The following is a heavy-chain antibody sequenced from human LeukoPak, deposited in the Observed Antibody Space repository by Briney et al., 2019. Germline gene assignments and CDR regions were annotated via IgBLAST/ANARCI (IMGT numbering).Heavy chain of an antibody. J-gene: IGHJ5*02. Sequence: PSETLSLTCTVSGGSISSSSYYWGWIRQPPGKGLEWIGSIYYSGSTYYNPSLKSRVTISVDTSKNQFSLKLSSVTAADTAVYYCARSALTGYYREADWFDPWGQGTLVTVSS. CDR1: GGSISSSSYY. CDR2: IYYSGST. D-gene: IGHD3-9*01. V-gene: IGHV4-39*01. CDR3: ARSALTGYYREADWFDP.